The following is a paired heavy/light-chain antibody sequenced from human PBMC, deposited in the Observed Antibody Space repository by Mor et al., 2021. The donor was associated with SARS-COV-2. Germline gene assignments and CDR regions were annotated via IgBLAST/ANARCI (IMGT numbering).Heavy chain of an antibody. D-gene: IGHD3-10*01. CDR2: IDWDDDK. CDR3: ARRVWIEESGTHHGLDV. V-gene: IGHV2-70*15. J-gene: IGHJ6*02. Sequence: QVTLRESGPALVKPTETLTLTCTFSGFSLRTSGMCVSWIRQPPGKALEWLARIDWDDDKYYSTSLKTRLTISKDTSNNQVVLTMTNMDPLDTATYFCARRVWIEESGTHHGLDVWGQGTTVTVSS. CDR1: GFSLRTSGMC.
Light chain of an antibody. J-gene: IGKJ1*01. Sequence: DIVMTQSPLSLPVTPGEPASISCRSSQSLLYTGYNYLDWYLQKPGQSPQLLIYLGSTRASGVPDRFSGSGSGTDFTLKISRVEAEDVGVYYCMQALQTPRTFGQGTKVEIK. V-gene: IGKV2-28*01. CDR1: QSLLYTGYNY. CDR2: LGS. CDR3: MQALQTPRT.